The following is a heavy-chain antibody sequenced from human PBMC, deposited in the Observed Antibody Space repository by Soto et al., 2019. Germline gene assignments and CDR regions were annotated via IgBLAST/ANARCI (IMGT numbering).Heavy chain of an antibody. CDR2: ISPYNGKT. Sequence: ASVKVSCKASGYSFTTYGIFWVRQAPGQGLEWMGWISPYNGKTNYAQNLQGRVSMTTDPSTTTAYMELRSLRSDYTAGYYCARPYDSSQSPRFDYWGQGTLVTVSS. D-gene: IGHD3-22*01. V-gene: IGHV1-18*01. J-gene: IGHJ4*02. CDR1: GYSFTTYG. CDR3: ARPYDSSQSPRFDY.